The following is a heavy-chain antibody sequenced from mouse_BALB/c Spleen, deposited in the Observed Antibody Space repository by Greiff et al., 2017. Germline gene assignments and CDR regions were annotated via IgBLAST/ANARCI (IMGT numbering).Heavy chain of an antibody. V-gene: IGHV3-2*02. D-gene: IGHD1-1*01. CDR3: ARRIYYYGSIYYLDY. J-gene: IGHJ2*01. CDR1: GYSFTSDYV. Sequence: EVKLMESGPGLVQPSQSLSLTCTVTGYSFTSDYVWYWIRQFPGNKLEWMGYISYSGSTSYNPSLKSRISITRDTSKNQFFLQLNSVTTEDTATYYCARRIYYYGSIYYLDYWGQGTTLTVSS. CDR2: ISYSGST.